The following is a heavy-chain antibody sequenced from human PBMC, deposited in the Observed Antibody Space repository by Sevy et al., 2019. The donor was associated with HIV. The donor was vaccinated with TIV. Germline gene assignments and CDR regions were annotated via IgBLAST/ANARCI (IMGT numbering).Heavy chain of an antibody. Sequence: ASVKVSCKASGVTFSTYGLSWVRQAPGQGLEWMGGIIPIFGTPNYAQKFQGRVTITADESASTAYMELSSLRSEDTALYYCAREGGVATTGDHDAFDIWGHGTLVTVSS. CDR2: IIPIFGTP. CDR3: AREGGVATTGDHDAFDI. CDR1: GVTFSTYG. J-gene: IGHJ3*02. V-gene: IGHV1-69*13. D-gene: IGHD7-27*01.